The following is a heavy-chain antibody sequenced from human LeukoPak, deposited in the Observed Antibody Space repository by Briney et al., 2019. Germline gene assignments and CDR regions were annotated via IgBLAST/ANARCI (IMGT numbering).Heavy chain of an antibody. D-gene: IGHD3-16*01. CDR2: MTYDGSKQ. J-gene: IGHJ3*02. V-gene: IGHV3-30*12. CDR3: VRDAFLGAFDI. Sequence: PGRSLRLSCAASGFTFTTYGFHWVRQAPGKELEWVALMTYDGSKQYYAYSVQGRFTISRDNSKRTVDLQMNSLRADDTAMYYCVRDAFLGAFDIWGQGTMVTVSS. CDR1: GFTFTTYG.